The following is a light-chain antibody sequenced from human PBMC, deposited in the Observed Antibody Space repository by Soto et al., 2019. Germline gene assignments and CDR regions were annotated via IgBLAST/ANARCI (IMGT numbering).Light chain of an antibody. CDR2: EVS. V-gene: IGLV2-8*01. CDR3: SSYAGSNKWVV. J-gene: IGLJ2*01. CDR1: SSDVGGYNY. Sequence: QSALTQPPSASGSPGQSVTISCTGTSSDVGGYNYVSWYQQHPGKAPKLMIYEVSKRPSGVPDRFSGSKSGNTASLTVSGLQAEDEADYDCSSYAGSNKWVVFGGGTKLTVL.